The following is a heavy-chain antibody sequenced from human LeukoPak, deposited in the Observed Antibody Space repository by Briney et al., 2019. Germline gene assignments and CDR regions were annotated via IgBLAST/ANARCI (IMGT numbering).Heavy chain of an antibody. CDR1: GFTFTNYV. CDR3: AKEKYNAWSPYYFDY. J-gene: IGHJ4*02. V-gene: IGHV3-23*01. CDR2: ISHSGGTS. D-gene: IGHD1-1*01. Sequence: PGGSLRLSCAASGFTFTNYVMSWVRQAPGKGLEWVSGISHSGGTSYYADSVKGRFTISRDNSKDTLYLQMSSLRGEDTAIYYCAKEKYNAWSPYYFDYWGQGTLVTVSS.